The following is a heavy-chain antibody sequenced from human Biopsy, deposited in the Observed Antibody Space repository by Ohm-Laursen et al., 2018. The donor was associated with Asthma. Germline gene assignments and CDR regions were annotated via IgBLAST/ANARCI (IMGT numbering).Heavy chain of an antibody. Sequence: SLRLSCTASGFIFSNYGMHWVRQAPGKGLEWVALMSYDGSIKDYADSVKGRFTISRDNSMNTLYLHMNSLRVEDTAVYYCAKDFRGIAVAGDRGFDYWGQGTLVTVSS. CDR1: GFIFSNYG. CDR3: AKDFRGIAVAGDRGFDY. J-gene: IGHJ4*02. CDR2: MSYDGSIK. V-gene: IGHV3-30*18. D-gene: IGHD6-19*01.